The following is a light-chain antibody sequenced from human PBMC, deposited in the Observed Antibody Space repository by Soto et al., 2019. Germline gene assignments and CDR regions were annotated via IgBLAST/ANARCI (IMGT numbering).Light chain of an antibody. CDR3: CAYAGSSTDVV. CDR1: SSDVGSYNL. Sequence: QSALTQPASVSGSPGQSITISCTGTSSDVGSYNLVSWYQQHPGKAPKLMIYEVSKRPSGVSNRFSGSKSGNTASLTISGLQAEDEADYYCCAYAGSSTDVVFGGGTELPVL. J-gene: IGLJ2*01. V-gene: IGLV2-23*02. CDR2: EVS.